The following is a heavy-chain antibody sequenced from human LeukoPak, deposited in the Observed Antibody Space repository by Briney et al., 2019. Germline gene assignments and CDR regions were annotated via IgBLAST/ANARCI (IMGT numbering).Heavy chain of an antibody. V-gene: IGHV4-39*07. CDR3: ARSGPSVFFDY. Sequence: SETLSLTCTVSGGSISSSGYYWGWIRQPPGKGLEWIASIYYSGSTYYNPSLKSRVTISVDTSKNQFSLKLSSVTAADTAVYYCARSGPSVFFDYWGQGTLVTVSS. J-gene: IGHJ4*02. CDR2: IYYSGST. D-gene: IGHD5/OR15-5a*01. CDR1: GGSISSSGYY.